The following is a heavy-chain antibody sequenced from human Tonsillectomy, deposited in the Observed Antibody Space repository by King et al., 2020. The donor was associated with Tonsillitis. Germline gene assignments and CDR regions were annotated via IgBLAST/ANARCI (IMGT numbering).Heavy chain of an antibody. D-gene: IGHD6-13*01. CDR2: IKQDGSEK. V-gene: IGHV3-7*03. CDR1: GFTFSTYW. J-gene: IGHJ6*02. CDR3: AGGPPYSSLDYYYGMDV. Sequence: VQLVESGGGLVQPGGSLRLSCAASGFTFSTYWMSWVRQAPGKGLEWVANIKQDGSEKYYVESVKGRLTISRDNAKNSLYLQMNSLRAEDTALYYCAGGPPYSSLDYYYGMDVWGQGTTVTVSS.